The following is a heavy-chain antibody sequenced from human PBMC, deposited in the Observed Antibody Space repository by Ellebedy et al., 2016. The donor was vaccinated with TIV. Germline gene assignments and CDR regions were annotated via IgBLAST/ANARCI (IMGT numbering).Heavy chain of an antibody. CDR1: GFTFSTNA. Sequence: GESLKISXAASGFTFSTNAMSWVRQAPGKGLEWVSAIGNSDETYYADSVKGRFTISRDSSKSTLYLQMNTLRAEDTALYYCAKDILRWAFDYWGQGTLVTVSS. D-gene: IGHD4-23*01. CDR3: AKDILRWAFDY. CDR2: IGNSDET. J-gene: IGHJ4*02. V-gene: IGHV3-23*01.